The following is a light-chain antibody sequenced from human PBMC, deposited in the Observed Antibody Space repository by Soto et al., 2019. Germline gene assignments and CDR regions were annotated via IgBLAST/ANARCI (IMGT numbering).Light chain of an antibody. CDR2: DAS. CDR3: QQYGSSSWT. V-gene: IGKV3D-20*01. CDR1: QSVSNNY. Sequence: EIVLTHSPATLSFSAVDRATRSCWASQSVSNNYLAWYQQKPGLAPRLLIYDASYRANGIPDRFSGSGSGTDFTLTISRLEPEDFVVYYCQQYGSSSWTFGQGTKVDI. J-gene: IGKJ1*01.